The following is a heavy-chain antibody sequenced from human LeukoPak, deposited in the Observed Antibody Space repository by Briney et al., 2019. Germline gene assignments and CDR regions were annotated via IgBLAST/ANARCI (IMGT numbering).Heavy chain of an antibody. CDR1: GFTFSSYG. J-gene: IGHJ6*03. Sequence: PGGSLRLSYAASGFTFSSYGMHWVRQAPGKGLEWAAFIRYDGSNKYYADSVKGRFTISRDNSKNTLSLQMNSLRAEDTAEYYCAKDPNRGGYYYSMDVWGKGTTVTVSS. D-gene: IGHD1-14*01. V-gene: IGHV3-30*02. CDR3: AKDPNRGGYYYSMDV. CDR2: IRYDGSNK.